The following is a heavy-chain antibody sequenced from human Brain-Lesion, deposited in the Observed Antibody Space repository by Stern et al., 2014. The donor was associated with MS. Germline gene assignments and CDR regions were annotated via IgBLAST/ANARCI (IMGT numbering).Heavy chain of an antibody. Sequence: VQLGQSGPGLVKPSQTLSLSCTVSGGSISSGGYYWSWIRQPAGKGLEWIGRIFNSGSTSYNPSLQSRVTISIDTSQNQFPLRLNSMTAADTAVYYCARGRVVPGFQYYATDVWGQGTTVIVSS. CDR3: ARGRVVPGFQYYATDV. J-gene: IGHJ6*02. V-gene: IGHV4-61*02. CDR2: IFNSGST. CDR1: GGSISSGGYY. D-gene: IGHD2-2*01.